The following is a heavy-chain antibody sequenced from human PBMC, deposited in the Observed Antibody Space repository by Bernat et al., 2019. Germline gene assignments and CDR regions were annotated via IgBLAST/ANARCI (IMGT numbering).Heavy chain of an antibody. CDR1: GGAISSGGYY. V-gene: IGHV4-31*03. Sequence: QVQLQESGPGLVKPSQTLSLTCTVSGGAISSGGYYWSWVRQHPGKGLEWIGYIYYSGSTYYNPSLKSRVTISVDTSKKQFSLKLSSVTAAYTAVYYCARVAGGDYVWYFDLWGRGTLVTVSS. CDR3: ARVAGGDYVWYFDL. J-gene: IGHJ2*01. CDR2: IYYSGST. D-gene: IGHD2-21*02.